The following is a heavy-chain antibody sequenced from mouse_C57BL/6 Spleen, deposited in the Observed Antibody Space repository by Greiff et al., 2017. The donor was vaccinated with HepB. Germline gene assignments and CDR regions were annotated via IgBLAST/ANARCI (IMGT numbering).Heavy chain of an antibody. J-gene: IGHJ1*03. CDR1: GYTFTSYW. D-gene: IGHD1-1*01. V-gene: IGHV1-61*01. Sequence: VQLQQPGAELVRPGSSVKLSCKASGYTFTSYWMDWVKQRPGQGLEWIGNIYPSDSETHYNQKFKDKATLTVDKSSSTAYMQLSSLTSEDSAVYYCARREDYYGSSLYWYFDVWGTGTTVTVSS. CDR2: IYPSDSET. CDR3: ARREDYYGSSLYWYFDV.